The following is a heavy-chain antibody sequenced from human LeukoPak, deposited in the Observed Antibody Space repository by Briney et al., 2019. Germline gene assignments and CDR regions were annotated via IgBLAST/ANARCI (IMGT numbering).Heavy chain of an antibody. CDR2: IYYSGST. Sequence: SETLSLTCTVSGGSISSDYWSWIRQPPGKGLEWIGYIYYSGSTKYNPSLKSRVTISVDTSKNQFSLKLSSVTAADTAVYYCARYGSGYCDIWGQGTMVTVSS. V-gene: IGHV4-59*12. J-gene: IGHJ3*02. D-gene: IGHD3-22*01. CDR1: GGSISSDY. CDR3: ARYGSGYCDI.